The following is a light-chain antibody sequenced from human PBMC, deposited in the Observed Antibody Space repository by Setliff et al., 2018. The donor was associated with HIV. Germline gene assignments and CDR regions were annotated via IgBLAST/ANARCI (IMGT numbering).Light chain of an antibody. CDR2: DVS. CDR1: SSDVGVYDY. J-gene: IGLJ1*01. Sequence: QSVLAQPASVSGSPGQSLIISCTGTSSDVGVYDYVSWYQHHPGKAPKLILYDVSKRPSGVPDRFSGSKSGDTASLTISGLQSEDEADYHCCSYAGTYTYIFGSGTKVTVL. V-gene: IGLV2-11*01. CDR3: CSYAGTYTYI.